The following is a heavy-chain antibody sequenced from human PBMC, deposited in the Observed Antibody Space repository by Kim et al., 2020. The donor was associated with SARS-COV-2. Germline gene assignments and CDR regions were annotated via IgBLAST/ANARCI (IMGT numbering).Heavy chain of an antibody. V-gene: IGHV4-34*01. D-gene: IGHD3-10*01. Sequence: NPSLKSRVTISVDTSKNQFSLKLSSVTAAGTAVYYCARAQRGRSYYGMDVWGQGTTVTVSS. J-gene: IGHJ6*02. CDR3: ARAQRGRSYYGMDV.